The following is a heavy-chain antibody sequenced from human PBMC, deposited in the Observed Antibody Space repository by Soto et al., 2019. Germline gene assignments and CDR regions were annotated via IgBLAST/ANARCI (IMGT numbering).Heavy chain of an antibody. CDR1: GYTFTSYD. CDR3: ARDLPTMDV. J-gene: IGHJ6*02. CDR2: MNPNSGNT. V-gene: IGHV1-8*01. Sequence: QVQLVQSGAEVKKPGASVKVSCKASGYTFTSYDINWVRQATGQGLEWMGWMNPNSGNTGYAQMFQGRLTMTRNTSISTAYMELRSLRSDDTAVYYCARDLPTMDVWGQGTTVTVSS.